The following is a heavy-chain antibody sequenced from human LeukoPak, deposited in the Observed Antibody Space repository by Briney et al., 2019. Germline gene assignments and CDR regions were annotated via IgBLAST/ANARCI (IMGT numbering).Heavy chain of an antibody. V-gene: IGHV4-59*01. CDR2: IYSSGST. CDR1: GGSISTYY. Sequence: SETLSLTCTVSGGSISTYYWSWIRQPPGKGLEWIGYIYSSGSTNYNPSLKSRVTISVDTSKNQFSLKLSSVTAADTAVYYCARGGRGYYFYYWGQGTLVTVSS. D-gene: IGHD3-22*01. J-gene: IGHJ4*02. CDR3: ARGGRGYYFYY.